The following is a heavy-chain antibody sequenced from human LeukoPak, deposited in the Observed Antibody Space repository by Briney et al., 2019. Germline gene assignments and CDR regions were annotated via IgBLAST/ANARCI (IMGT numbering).Heavy chain of an antibody. CDR3: ARAEGDPDAFDI. V-gene: IGHV3-30-3*01. J-gene: IGHJ3*02. CDR1: GFTFSSYA. Sequence: GRSLRLSCVASGFTFSSYAMHWVRQAPGKGLEWVAVISYDGSNKYYADSVKGRFTISRDNSKNTLYLQMNSLRAEDTAVYYCARAEGDPDAFDIWGQGTMVTVSS. D-gene: IGHD2-21*01. CDR2: ISYDGSNK.